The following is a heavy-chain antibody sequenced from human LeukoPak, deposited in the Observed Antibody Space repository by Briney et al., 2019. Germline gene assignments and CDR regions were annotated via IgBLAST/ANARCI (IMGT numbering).Heavy chain of an antibody. J-gene: IGHJ4*02. CDR3: ARGAKTYYYGSGSYFFGY. Sequence: ASVKVSCKASGYTFTSYYMHWVRQAPGQGLEWMGIINPSGGSTSYAQKFQGRVTMTRDTSTSTVCMELSSLRSEDTAVYYCARGAKTYYYGSGSYFFGYWGQGTLVTVSS. CDR1: GYTFTSYY. CDR2: INPSGGST. D-gene: IGHD3-10*01. V-gene: IGHV1-46*01.